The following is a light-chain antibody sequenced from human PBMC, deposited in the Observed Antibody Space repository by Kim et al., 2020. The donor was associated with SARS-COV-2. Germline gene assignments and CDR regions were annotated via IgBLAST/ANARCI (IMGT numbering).Light chain of an antibody. CDR1: SSNIGAGYD. CDR2: SNG. V-gene: IGLV1-40*01. J-gene: IGLJ1*01. Sequence: TVTGSCIGSSSNIGAGYDVHWYQHLPTTAPKLLIYSNGNRPSGVPDRFSGSKSGTSASLAITGLQAEDEADYYCQSYDSSLSGYVFGSGTKVTVL. CDR3: QSYDSSLSGYV.